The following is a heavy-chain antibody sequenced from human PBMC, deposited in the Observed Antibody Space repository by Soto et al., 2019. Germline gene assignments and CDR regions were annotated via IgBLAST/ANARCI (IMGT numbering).Heavy chain of an antibody. D-gene: IGHD4-17*01. Sequence: EVQLVESGGGLVKPGGSLRLSCAASGFTFSSYSMNWVRQAPGKGLEWVSSISSSSSYIYYADSVKGRFTISRDNAKNSLYLQMNSLRAEDTAVYYCAHLDTVTTSYWGQGTLVTVSS. V-gene: IGHV3-21*01. CDR1: GFTFSSYS. CDR3: AHLDTVTTSY. CDR2: ISSSSSYI. J-gene: IGHJ4*02.